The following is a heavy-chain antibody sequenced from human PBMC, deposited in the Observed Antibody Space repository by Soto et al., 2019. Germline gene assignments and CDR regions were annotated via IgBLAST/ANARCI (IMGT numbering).Heavy chain of an antibody. J-gene: IGHJ6*01. CDR3: AKNTVPQPYDSGTSNSSYGLEA. CDR2: IYHSGNT. Sequence: QVQLQESGPGLVKPSGTLSLTCAVSGGSISSSNWWSWVRQPPGKGLEWIGEIYHSGNTNFNPSLKVRVTKPVEKSRTKSSLKLGPVPAPDTAWYSWAKNTVPQPYDSGTSNSSYGLEAWGKGPRSPSPQ. D-gene: IGHD4-17*01. CDR1: GGSISSSNW. V-gene: IGHV4-4*02.